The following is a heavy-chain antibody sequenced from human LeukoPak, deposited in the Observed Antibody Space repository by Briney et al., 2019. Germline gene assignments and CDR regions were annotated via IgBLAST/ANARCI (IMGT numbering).Heavy chain of an antibody. D-gene: IGHD5-24*01. V-gene: IGHV4-34*01. CDR2: INHSGST. J-gene: IGHJ5*02. CDR1: GRSFSGYY. Sequence: PSETLSLTCAVYGRSFSGYYWSWIRQPPGKGLEWIGEINHSGSTNYNPSLKSRVTISVDTSKNQFSLKLSSVTAADTAVYCCAKGLQLGWFDPWGQGTLVTVSS. CDR3: AKGLQLGWFDP.